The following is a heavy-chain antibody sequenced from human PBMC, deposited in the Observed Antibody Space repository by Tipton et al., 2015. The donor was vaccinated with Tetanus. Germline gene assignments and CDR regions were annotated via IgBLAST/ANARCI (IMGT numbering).Heavy chain of an antibody. V-gene: IGHV3-21*01. CDR2: ISSTSSYI. J-gene: IGHJ4*02. D-gene: IGHD6-25*01. CDR3: ASGSTLDY. CDR1: GFIFSNYR. Sequence: AVSGFIFSNYRMNWVRQAPGKGLEWVSSISSTSSYIYYADSVKGRFTISRDNAKNSLYLQMDSLRAEDAAVYYCASGSTLDYWGQGALATVSS.